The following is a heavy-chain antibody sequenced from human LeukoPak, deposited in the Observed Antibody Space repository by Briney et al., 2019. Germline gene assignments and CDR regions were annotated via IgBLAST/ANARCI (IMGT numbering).Heavy chain of an antibody. J-gene: IGHJ6*04. Sequence: PGRSLRPSCAASGFTFSSYGMHWVRQAPGKGLEWVAVISYDGSNKYYADSMKGRFTISRDNSKNTLYLQMNSLRAEDTAVYYCAKDVVPKSRPHYYYYGMDVWGKGTTVTVSS. V-gene: IGHV3-30*18. CDR2: ISYDGSNK. CDR1: GFTFSSYG. D-gene: IGHD2-21*01. CDR3: AKDVVPKSRPHYYYYGMDV.